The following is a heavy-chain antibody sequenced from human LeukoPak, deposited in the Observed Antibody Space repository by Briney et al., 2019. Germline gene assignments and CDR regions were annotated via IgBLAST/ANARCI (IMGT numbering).Heavy chain of an antibody. CDR1: GFTFSSYG. V-gene: IGHV3-33*01. CDR2: IWYDGSNK. J-gene: IGHJ2*01. Sequence: GGSLRLSCAASGFTFSSYGMHWVRQAPGKGLEWVAVIWYDGSNKYYADSVKGRFTISRDNPKNTLYLQMNSLRAEDTAVYYCARDYLDWYFDLWGRGTLVTVSS. CDR3: ARDYLDWYFDL.